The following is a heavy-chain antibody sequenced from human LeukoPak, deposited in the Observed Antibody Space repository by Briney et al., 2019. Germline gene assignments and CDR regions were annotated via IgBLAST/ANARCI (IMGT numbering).Heavy chain of an antibody. D-gene: IGHD5-12*01. CDR1: GGSISSSSYY. Sequence: SETLSLTCTVSGGSISSSSYYWGWIRQPPGKGLEWIGSIYYSGSTYYNPSLKSRVTISVDTSKNQFSLKLSSVTAADTAVYYCAREVATTGYYYMDVWGKGTTVTISS. CDR3: AREVATTGYYYMDV. V-gene: IGHV4-39*07. J-gene: IGHJ6*03. CDR2: IYYSGST.